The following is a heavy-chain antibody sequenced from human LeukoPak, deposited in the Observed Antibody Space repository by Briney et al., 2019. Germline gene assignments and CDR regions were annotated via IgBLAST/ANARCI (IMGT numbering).Heavy chain of an antibody. CDR3: ARAVITGTTSKYYYYYYMDV. CDR2: INPNSGGT. J-gene: IGHJ6*03. CDR1: GYTFTGYY. Sequence: ASVKVSCKASGYTFTGYYMYWVRQAPGQGLEWMGWINPNSGGTNYAQKFQGRVTMTRDTSISTAYMELSRLRSDDTAVYYCARAVITGTTSKYYYYYYMDVWGKGTTVTVPS. V-gene: IGHV1-2*02. D-gene: IGHD1-20*01.